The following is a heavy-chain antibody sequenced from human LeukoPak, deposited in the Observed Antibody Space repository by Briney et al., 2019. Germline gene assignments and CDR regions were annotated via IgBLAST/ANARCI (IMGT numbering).Heavy chain of an antibody. D-gene: IGHD6-6*01. V-gene: IGHV3-21*01. Sequence: GGSLRLSCAASGFTFSSYNMNWVRQAPGKGLEWVSSITSGSSYIYYADSVKGRFTISRDNAKNSLYLQMNSLRAEDTAVYYCARGGAARPDFWGQGTPVTVSS. CDR2: ITSGSSYI. J-gene: IGHJ4*02. CDR1: GFTFSSYN. CDR3: ARGGAARPDF.